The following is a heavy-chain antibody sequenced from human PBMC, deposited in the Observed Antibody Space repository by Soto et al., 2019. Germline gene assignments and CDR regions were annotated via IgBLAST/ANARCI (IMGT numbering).Heavy chain of an antibody. V-gene: IGHV3-30*18. J-gene: IGHJ5*02. CDR3: AKDSSVTAAGSGGWFDP. D-gene: IGHD6-13*01. CDR2: ISFDGGSQ. CDR1: GFDFNTYG. Sequence: QVQLVESGGGVVQPGRSLRLSCAASGFDFNTYGLHWVRQAPGKGLEWVAAISFDGGSQYYADSVKGRFTISRDKTNRTLYLQMNSLVAEDTATYFCAKDSSVTAAGSGGWFDPWGPGTLVIVSS.